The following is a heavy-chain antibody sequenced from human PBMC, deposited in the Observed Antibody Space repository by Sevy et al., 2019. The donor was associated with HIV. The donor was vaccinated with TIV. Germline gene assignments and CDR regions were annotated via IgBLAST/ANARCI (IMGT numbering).Heavy chain of an antibody. V-gene: IGHV4-4*02. J-gene: IGHJ5*02. CDR2: IYHSGST. Sequence: SETLSLTCAVSGGSISSVNWWHWVRQPPGKGLEWNGEIYHSGSTNYNPSLKSRVTISVDNSKNQFSLKLSSVTAADTAVYYCARGGETPRGFDPWGQGSLVTVSS. CDR3: ARGGETPRGFDP. D-gene: IGHD3-16*01. CDR1: GGSISSVNW.